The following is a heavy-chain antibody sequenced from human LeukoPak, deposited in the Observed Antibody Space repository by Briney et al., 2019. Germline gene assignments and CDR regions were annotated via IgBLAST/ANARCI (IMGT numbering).Heavy chain of an antibody. CDR3: ARTYYYDSSGYLGY. CDR2: INPNSGGT. J-gene: IGHJ4*02. CDR1: GYTFTGYY. D-gene: IGHD3-22*01. V-gene: IGHV1-2*02. Sequence: ASVKVSCKASGYTFTGYYMHWVRQAPGQGLEWMGWINPNSGGTNYAQNFQGRVTMTRDTSISTAYMELSRLRSDDTAVYYCARTYYYDSSGYLGYWGQGTLVTVSS.